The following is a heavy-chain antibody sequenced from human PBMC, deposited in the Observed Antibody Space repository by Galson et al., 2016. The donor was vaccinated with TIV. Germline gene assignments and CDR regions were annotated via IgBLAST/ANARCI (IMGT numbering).Heavy chain of an antibody. J-gene: IGHJ4*02. V-gene: IGHV3-9*01. CDR2: ISWNSGYS. CDR1: GFTFDDYA. D-gene: IGHD3-22*01. CDR3: ARGNHYYDNSGYAKFDY. Sequence: SLRLSCAVSGFTFDDYAMQWVRQFPGKGLEWVSIISWNSGYSGYADSVKGRFTVSRDNAKNSLFLQMNNRGAEDTAFYFCARGNHYYDNSGYAKFDYWGRGPLVTVSS.